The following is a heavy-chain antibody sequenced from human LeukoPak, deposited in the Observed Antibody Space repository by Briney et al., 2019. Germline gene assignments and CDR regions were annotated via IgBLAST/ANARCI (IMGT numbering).Heavy chain of an antibody. CDR3: ARHHQPGVTHFGV. J-gene: IGHJ6*04. Sequence: PSETLSLTCTVSGGSISSSSYYWGWIRQPPGKGLEWIGSIYYSGSTYYNPSLKSRVTISVDTSKNQFSLKLSSVTAADTAVYYCARHHQPGVTHFGVWGKGTTVTISS. V-gene: IGHV4-39*01. D-gene: IGHD2-21*02. CDR2: IYYSGST. CDR1: GGSISSSSYY.